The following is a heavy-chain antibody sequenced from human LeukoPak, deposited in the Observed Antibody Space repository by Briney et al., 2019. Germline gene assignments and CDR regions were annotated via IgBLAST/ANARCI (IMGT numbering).Heavy chain of an antibody. V-gene: IGHV3-48*04. Sequence: GGSLRLSCAASGFTFSSYAMHRVRQAPGKGLEWVSYISSSGSTIYYADSVKGRFTISRDNAKNSLYLQMNSLRAEDTAVYYCASPGGYGDFDYWGQGTLVTVSS. D-gene: IGHD1-1*01. J-gene: IGHJ4*02. CDR3: ASPGGYGDFDY. CDR2: ISSSGSTI. CDR1: GFTFSSYA.